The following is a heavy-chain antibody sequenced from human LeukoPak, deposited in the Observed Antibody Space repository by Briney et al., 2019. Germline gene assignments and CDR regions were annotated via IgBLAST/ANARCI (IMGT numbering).Heavy chain of an antibody. CDR3: ASLPRCCTGFFDY. J-gene: IGHJ4*02. CDR2: ISGSGGST. CDR1: GFTFSSYA. D-gene: IGHD4-17*01. V-gene: IGHV3-23*01. Sequence: AGGSLRLSCAASGFTFSSYAMSWVRQAPGKGLEWVSAISGSGGSTYYADSVKGRFTISRDNSKNTLYLQMNSLRAEDTAVYYCASLPRCCTGFFDYWGQGTLVTVSS.